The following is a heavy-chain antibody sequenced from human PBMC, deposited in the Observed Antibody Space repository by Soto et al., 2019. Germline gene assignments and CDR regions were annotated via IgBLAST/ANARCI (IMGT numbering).Heavy chain of an antibody. Sequence: QITLKESGPTLVKPTETLTLTCTFSGFSLSARGVGVGWIRQPPGKALEWLAIIYWDDDKRYSPSLRTTFTITKGTSKNQVVLTMTNMDPVDTATYFCAHRPYSGTWHDAYDIWGPGIMVTVSS. CDR3: AHRPYSGTWHDAYDI. CDR2: IYWDDDK. CDR1: GFSLSARGVG. J-gene: IGHJ3*02. V-gene: IGHV2-5*02. D-gene: IGHD1-26*01.